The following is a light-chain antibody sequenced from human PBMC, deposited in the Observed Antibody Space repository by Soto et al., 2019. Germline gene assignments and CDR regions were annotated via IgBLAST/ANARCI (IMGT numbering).Light chain of an antibody. CDR2: KVS. V-gene: IGKV2-30*01. CDR1: QSLVYSDGNTY. CDR3: MQGTHWPTT. J-gene: IGKJ1*01. Sequence: DVVMTQSPLSLPVTLGQPASISCRSSQSLVYSDGNTYLNRFQQRPGQSPRRLIYKVSNRDSGVPARFSGSGSGTDFTLKISRVEAEDVGVYYCMQGTHWPTTFGQGTKVEIK.